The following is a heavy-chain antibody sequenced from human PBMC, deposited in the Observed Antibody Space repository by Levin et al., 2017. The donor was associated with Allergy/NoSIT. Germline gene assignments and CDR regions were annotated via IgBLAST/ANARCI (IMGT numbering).Heavy chain of an antibody. D-gene: IGHD3-3*01. CDR3: ARLFFLRYFQH. Sequence: SETLSLTCTVSGGSISSSSYYWGWIRQPPGKGLEWIGSIYYSGSTYYNPSLKSRVTISVDTSKNQFSLKLSSVTAADTAVYYCARLFFLRYFQHWGQGTLVTVSS. V-gene: IGHV4-39*01. CDR2: IYYSGST. J-gene: IGHJ1*01. CDR1: GGSISSSSYY.